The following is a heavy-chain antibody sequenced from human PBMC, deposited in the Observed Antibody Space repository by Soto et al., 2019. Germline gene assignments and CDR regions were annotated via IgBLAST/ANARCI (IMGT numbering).Heavy chain of an antibody. Sequence: QVQLVESGGGVVQPGRSLRLSCAASGFIFSNYGMHWVRQAPGKGLEWVAIVSADGSKTYYADSVKGRFTVSRDNSKNTLYLQLNSLTGDDTAVFYCVKEDDIHDNWYFDFWGQGAVVTVSS. J-gene: IGHJ4*02. D-gene: IGHD5-18*01. V-gene: IGHV3-30*18. CDR3: VKEDDIHDNWYFDF. CDR2: VSADGSKT. CDR1: GFIFSNYG.